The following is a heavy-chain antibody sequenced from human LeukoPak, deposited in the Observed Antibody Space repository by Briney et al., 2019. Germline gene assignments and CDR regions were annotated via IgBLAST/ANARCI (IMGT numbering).Heavy chain of an antibody. D-gene: IGHD3-22*01. CDR2: IYYSGST. CDR3: ARHAGSYYTYNFDY. CDR1: GGSTRSSSYY. J-gene: IGHJ4*02. V-gene: IGHV4-39*01. Sequence: SETLSLTCTVSGGSTRSSSYYWGWIRRPRGKGLGWIGSIYYSGSTNYKSSLRSRVTISVDTSKNQFSLKLSSVTAADTAVYYCARHAGSYYTYNFDYWGQGTLVTVSS.